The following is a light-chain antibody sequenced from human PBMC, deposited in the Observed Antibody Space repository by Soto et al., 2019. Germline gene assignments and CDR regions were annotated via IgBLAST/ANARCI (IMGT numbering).Light chain of an antibody. CDR2: KAS. V-gene: IGKV1-5*03. J-gene: IGKJ1*01. CDR1: QSISSG. Sequence: DIQMPQYPSTLSAAVGDRVTITCRASQSISSGLAWYQQKPGKAPKLLIYKASSLESGVPSRFSGSGSGTVFTLISSSLQPDAFATYYCQQYNSYWTCGQGTKVEIK. CDR3: QQYNSYWT.